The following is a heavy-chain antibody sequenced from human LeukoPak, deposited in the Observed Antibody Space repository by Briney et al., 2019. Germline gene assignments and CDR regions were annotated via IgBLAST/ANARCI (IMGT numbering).Heavy chain of an antibody. CDR2: ISYDGSNK. CDR1: GFTFSSYA. V-gene: IGHV3-30-3*01. D-gene: IGHD2-2*01. J-gene: IGHJ6*02. Sequence: GGSLRLSCAASGFTFSSYAMHWVRQAPGKGLEWVAVISYDGSNKYYADSVKGRFTISRDNSKNTLYLQMNSLRAEDTAVYYCAGAPDIVVVPAALNCYYYYGMDVWGQGTTVTVSS. CDR3: AGAPDIVVVPAALNCYYYYGMDV.